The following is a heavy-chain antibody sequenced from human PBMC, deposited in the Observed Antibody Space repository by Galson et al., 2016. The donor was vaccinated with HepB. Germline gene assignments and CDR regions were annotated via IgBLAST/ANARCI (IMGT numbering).Heavy chain of an antibody. V-gene: IGHV4-31*03. J-gene: IGHJ4*02. Sequence: TLSLTCTVPGDSISNDGNYWSWTRQHPGKGLEFIGYIYHSGSTYYNPSLRSRVTISVDTSENQFSLKLSSVTAADTAVYYCARYFDHWGQGILATVSS. CDR2: IYHSGST. CDR3: ARYFDH. CDR1: GDSISNDGNY.